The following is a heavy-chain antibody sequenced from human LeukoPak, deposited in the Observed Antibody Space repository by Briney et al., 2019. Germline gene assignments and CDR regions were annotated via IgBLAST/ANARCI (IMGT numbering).Heavy chain of an antibody. J-gene: IGHJ4*02. CDR1: GCTFSGYG. Sequence: GGSLRLSCAASGCTFSGYGMNWVRQAPGKGLEWIAYVGISSGNTKYADSVKGRFTISGDKAKNSLYLQMNSLRVEDTAVYYCARDTKYAFDNWGQGTLVTVSS. CDR2: VGISSGNT. D-gene: IGHD2-2*01. CDR3: ARDTKYAFDN. V-gene: IGHV3-48*01.